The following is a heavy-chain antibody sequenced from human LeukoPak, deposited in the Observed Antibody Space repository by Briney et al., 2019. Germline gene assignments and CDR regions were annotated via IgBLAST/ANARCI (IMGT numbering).Heavy chain of an antibody. Sequence: KPSGTLSLTCAVSGGSITSTNWWSWIRQPPGKGLEWIGYIFYSGRTNYSPSLKSRVTISVDTSKNQFSLKLSSVTAADTAVYYCARQTGANWYFDLWGRGTLVTVSS. CDR2: IFYSGRT. CDR3: ARQTGANWYFDL. J-gene: IGHJ2*01. CDR1: GGSITSTNW. D-gene: IGHD1-14*01. V-gene: IGHV4-59*08.